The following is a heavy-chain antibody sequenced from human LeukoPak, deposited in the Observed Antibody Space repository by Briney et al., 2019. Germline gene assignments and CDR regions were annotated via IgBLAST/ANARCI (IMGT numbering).Heavy chain of an antibody. CDR1: GFTFSNAW. CDR2: IKSKTDGGTT. CDR3: TKDHDTRIWIFIY. V-gene: IGHV3-15*01. Sequence: GGSLRLSCAASGFTFSNAWMSWVRQAPGKGLEWVGRIKSKTDGGTTDYAAPVKGRFTISRDDSKNTLFLQMNSLKTEDTAVYYCTKDHDTRIWIFIYGGKGTRVTVSS. J-gene: IGHJ4*02. D-gene: IGHD3-3*01.